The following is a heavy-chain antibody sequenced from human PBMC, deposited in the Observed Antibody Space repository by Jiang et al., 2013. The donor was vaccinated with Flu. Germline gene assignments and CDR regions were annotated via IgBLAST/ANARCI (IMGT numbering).Heavy chain of an antibody. D-gene: IGHD3-22*01. V-gene: IGHV3-21*01. Sequence: QLLESGGGLVKPGGSLRLSCAASGFPFSNYNINWVRQAPGKGLEWVSSIGGSGSYMYHADSVKGRFTISRDNAKNSLYLQMNSLRAEDTAVYYCARVYYDSSALRAFDIWGQGTMVTVSS. CDR2: IGGSGSYM. CDR3: ARVYYDSSALRAFDI. CDR1: GFPFSNYN. J-gene: IGHJ3*02.